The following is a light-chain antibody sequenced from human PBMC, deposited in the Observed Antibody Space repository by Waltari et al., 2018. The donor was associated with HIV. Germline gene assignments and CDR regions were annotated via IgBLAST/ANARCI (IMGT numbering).Light chain of an antibody. CDR3: QQCAYSPLT. V-gene: IGKV3-20*01. Sequence: EIVLTQSPDTLSLSPGERATLSCRASQSVDNNYLVWYQQKPGQAPRLLIDDASRRATGIPERFSGSGSGTDFTLTISRVEPGDFAMYYCQQCAYSPLTFGGGTKVEI. CDR1: QSVDNNY. CDR2: DAS. J-gene: IGKJ4*01.